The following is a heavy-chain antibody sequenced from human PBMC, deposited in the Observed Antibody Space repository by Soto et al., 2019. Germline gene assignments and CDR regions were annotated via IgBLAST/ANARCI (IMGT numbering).Heavy chain of an antibody. CDR1: GGSINGYY. D-gene: IGHD3-16*01. CDR3: ARDWGGGTFDY. Sequence: QVQLQESGPGLVKPSETLSLTCTVSGGSINGYYWSWIRQPPGKGLEWIGYISYSGSTNYNPSLKRRVTISVDTSKNQFSLKLSSVTAADTAVYYCARDWGGGTFDYWGQGTLVTVSS. V-gene: IGHV4-59*01. CDR2: ISYSGST. J-gene: IGHJ4*02.